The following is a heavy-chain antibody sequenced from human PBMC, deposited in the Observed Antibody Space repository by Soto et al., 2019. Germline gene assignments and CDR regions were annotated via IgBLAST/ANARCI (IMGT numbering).Heavy chain of an antibody. V-gene: IGHV4-30-4*01. D-gene: IGHD2-8*01. CDR3: ARGGYAGDWFDP. CDR1: GGSISSGDYY. CDR2: IYYSGST. Sequence: ASETLSLTCTVSGGSISSGDYYWSWIRQPPGKGLEWIGYIYYSGSTYYNPSLKSRVTISVDTSKNQFSLKLSSVTAADTAVYYCARGGYAGDWFDPWGQGTLVTVSS. J-gene: IGHJ5*02.